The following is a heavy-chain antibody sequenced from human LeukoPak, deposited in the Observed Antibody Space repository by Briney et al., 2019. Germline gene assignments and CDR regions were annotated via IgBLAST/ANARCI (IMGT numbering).Heavy chain of an antibody. CDR3: ARGIAVAGIVGVFDY. Sequence: GGSLRLSCVASGFTFKNYAMTWVRQAPGKGLEWVSSMSESGGGTFYADSVKGRFTVSRDNSKNTLYLQMNSLRAEDTAVYYCARGIAVAGIVGVFDYWGQGILVTVSS. J-gene: IGHJ4*02. V-gene: IGHV3-23*01. CDR2: MSESGGGT. CDR1: GFTFKNYA. D-gene: IGHD6-13*01.